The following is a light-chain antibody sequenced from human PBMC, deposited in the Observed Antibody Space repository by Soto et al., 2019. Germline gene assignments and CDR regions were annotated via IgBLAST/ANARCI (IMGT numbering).Light chain of an antibody. CDR3: QQYYSTLIT. Sequence: DIALTQSPDSLALSLCESATMNCKSSQSVLYSSYNNSYLAWYQVKPGRPPKLLFSWASTRESGVPYRFSGSGSGTDFTLTISSLQAEDVAVYYCQQYYSTLITFGQGTRLEIK. J-gene: IGKJ5*01. CDR2: WAS. V-gene: IGKV4-1*01. CDR1: QSVLYSSYNNSY.